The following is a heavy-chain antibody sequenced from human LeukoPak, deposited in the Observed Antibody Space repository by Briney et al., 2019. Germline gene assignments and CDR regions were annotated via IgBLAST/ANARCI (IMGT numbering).Heavy chain of an antibody. CDR1: GYSFTSYW. CDR2: IYPGDSDT. V-gene: IGHV5-51*01. D-gene: IGHD1-26*01. J-gene: IGHJ4*02. Sequence: GASLEMSCKGSGYSFTSYWSGWVRQVHGKCLESMGIIYPGDSDTRYSPCFQGQVTISADKSISTAYLQWSSLKASDTAMYYCARLTRYPPVSGSYYVEYWGQGTLVTVSS. CDR3: ARLTRYPPVSGSYYVEY.